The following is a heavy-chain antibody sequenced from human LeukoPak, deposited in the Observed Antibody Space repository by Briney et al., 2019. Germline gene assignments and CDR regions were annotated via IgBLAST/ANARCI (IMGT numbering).Heavy chain of an antibody. CDR3: ARDRTAVFDY. CDR2: ISYDGSNK. CDR1: GFTFSSYA. V-gene: IGHV3-30*04. J-gene: IGHJ4*02. Sequence: GRSLRLSCAASGFTFSSYAMHWVRQAPGKGREWVAVISYDGSNKYYADSVKGRFTISRDNSKNTLYLQMNSLRAEDTAVYYCARDRTAVFDYWGQGTLLTVSS.